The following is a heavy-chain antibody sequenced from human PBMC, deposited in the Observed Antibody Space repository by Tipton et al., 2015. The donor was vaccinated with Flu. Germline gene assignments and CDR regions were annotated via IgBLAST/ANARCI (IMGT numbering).Heavy chain of an antibody. CDR2: ISGSGGST. J-gene: IGHJ4*02. CDR3: ARGWIQLNNLLGY. V-gene: IGHV3-23*01. Sequence: SLRLSCAASGFTFSSYAMSWVRQAPGKGLEWVSAISGSGGSTYYADSVKGRFTISRDNSKDTLYLQMNSLRAEDTAVYYCARGWIQLNNLLGYWGQGTLVTVSS. CDR1: GFTFSSYA. D-gene: IGHD5-18*01.